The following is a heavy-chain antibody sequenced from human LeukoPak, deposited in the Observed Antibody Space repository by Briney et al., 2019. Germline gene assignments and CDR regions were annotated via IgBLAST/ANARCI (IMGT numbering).Heavy chain of an antibody. CDR1: GFTFNNYN. Sequence: GRSLKLSCATSGFTFNNYNMNWVRQAPGRALECVSSITSSGTYIFYADSVKGRFTISRDNAKNSLYLQMNSLGPEDTAVYYCARDPYSGNYGNYYYYYMDVWGKGTTVTISS. CDR3: ARDPYSGNYGNYYYYYMDV. D-gene: IGHD1-26*01. CDR2: ITSSGTYI. V-gene: IGHV3-21*01. J-gene: IGHJ6*03.